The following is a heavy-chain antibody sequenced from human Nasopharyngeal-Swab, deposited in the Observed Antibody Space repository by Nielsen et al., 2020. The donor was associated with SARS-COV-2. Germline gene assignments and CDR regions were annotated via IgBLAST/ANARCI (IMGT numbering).Heavy chain of an antibody. CDR1: GGSISSYY. CDR2: IYSSGST. CDR3: ARGSFWYDSSGYPAEGDAFDI. Sequence: SETLSLTCTVSGGSISSYYWSWIRQPPGKGLEWIGYIYSSGSTNYNPPLKSRVTISVDTSKNQFSLKLSSVTAADTAVYYCARGSFWYDSSGYPAEGDAFDIWGQGTMVTVSS. V-gene: IGHV4-59*01. D-gene: IGHD3-22*01. J-gene: IGHJ3*02.